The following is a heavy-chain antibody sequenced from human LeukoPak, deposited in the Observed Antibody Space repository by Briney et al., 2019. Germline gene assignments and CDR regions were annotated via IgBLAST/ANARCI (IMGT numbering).Heavy chain of an antibody. CDR2: INSDGSST. Sequence: ETLSLTCTVSGYSISSGYYCGCIQQPPGKGLVCVSRINSDGSSTSYADSVKGRFTISRDNAKNTLYLQMNSLRAEDTAVYYCARMYYHDLSGYYAAPDDWGQGTLVTVSS. V-gene: IGHV3-74*01. D-gene: IGHD3-22*01. CDR1: GYSISSGYY. CDR3: ARMYYHDLSGYYAAPDD. J-gene: IGHJ4*02.